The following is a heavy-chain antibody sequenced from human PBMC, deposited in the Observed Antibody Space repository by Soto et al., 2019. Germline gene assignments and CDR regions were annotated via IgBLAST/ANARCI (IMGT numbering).Heavy chain of an antibody. Sequence: EMQLVESGGGLVQPGGSLRLSCAASGFTFSSYAMHWVRQAPGKGLEYVSAISSNGGSTYYANSVKGRFTISRDNSKNTLYFQIGSLRAEDMAVYYCAGDGCGCDCYSAYAFDNWGQGTLVTVSS. CDR1: GFTFSSYA. J-gene: IGHJ4*02. CDR3: AGDGCGCDCYSAYAFDN. CDR2: ISSNGGST. V-gene: IGHV3-64*01. D-gene: IGHD2-21*02.